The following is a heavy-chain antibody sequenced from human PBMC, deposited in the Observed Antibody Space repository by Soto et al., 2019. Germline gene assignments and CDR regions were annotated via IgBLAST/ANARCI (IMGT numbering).Heavy chain of an antibody. J-gene: IGHJ5*02. CDR2: IYHSGNT. D-gene: IGHD3-16*01. Sequence: SETLSLTCAVSGGSISSGGYSWSWIRQPPGKGLEWIGYIYHSGNTYYNPSLKSRVTISVDRSKNQFSLKLSSETAADTAVYYCARLTPVYNWFDPWGQGTLVTVSS. CDR3: ARLTPVYNWFDP. V-gene: IGHV4-30-2*01. CDR1: GGSISSGGYS.